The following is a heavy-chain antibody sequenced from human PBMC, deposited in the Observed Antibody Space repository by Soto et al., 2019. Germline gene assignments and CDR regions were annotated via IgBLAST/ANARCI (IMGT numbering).Heavy chain of an antibody. CDR3: ARATLDV. V-gene: IGHV4-34*01. CDR2: INHSGST. Sequence: ASETLSLTCSVYGGSFSAYFWSWIRQSPGKGLEWIGQINHSGSTNYNPSLEGRVTISVATSKNQFSLTLSSVTAADTAVYYCARATLDVWGQGTTVTVSS. J-gene: IGHJ6*02. CDR1: GGSFSAYF. D-gene: IGHD2-15*01.